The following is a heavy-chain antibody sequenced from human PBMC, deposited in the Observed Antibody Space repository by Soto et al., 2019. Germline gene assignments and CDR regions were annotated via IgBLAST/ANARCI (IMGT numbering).Heavy chain of an antibody. Sequence: QVQLMQSGAEVRKPGASVRLSCETSGYNFNQYYIHWVRQAPEQGLELMGIINLRGGTTEYAHKFRGRVTVTGDTSTSTAYMELRSLRSEDTAIYFCARGPDDSDVPRWDYWGQGTLVTVSS. D-gene: IGHD4-17*01. J-gene: IGHJ4*02. CDR2: INLRGGTT. CDR1: GYNFNQYY. V-gene: IGHV1-46*02. CDR3: ARGPDDSDVPRWDY.